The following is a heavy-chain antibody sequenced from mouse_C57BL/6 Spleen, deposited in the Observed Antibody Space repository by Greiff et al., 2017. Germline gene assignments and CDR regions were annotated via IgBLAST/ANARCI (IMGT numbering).Heavy chain of an antibody. CDR3: AREYYGRSLAMDY. Sequence: QVQLQQPGAELVRPGSSVKLSCKASGYTFTSYWMHWVKQRPIQGLEWIGNIYPSDSDTHYNQKFKDKATLTVDKSSSTAYMQLSSLTSEDSAVXYCAREYYGRSLAMDYWGQGTSVTVSS. D-gene: IGHD1-1*01. V-gene: IGHV1-52*01. CDR2: IYPSDSDT. J-gene: IGHJ4*01. CDR1: GYTFTSYW.